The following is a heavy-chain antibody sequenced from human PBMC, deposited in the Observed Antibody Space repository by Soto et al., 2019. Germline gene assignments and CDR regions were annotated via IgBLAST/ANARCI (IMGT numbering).Heavy chain of an antibody. CDR3: ARNRDWAFDY. Sequence: EVQLVESGGGLVQPGGSLRLSCAVSGFTFSSNHVNWVRQAPGKGLEWISYISSTYEIWYADSVKCRFTISRDNGRNSLFLQMSSLRAEDTAVYYCARNRDWAFDYWGLGTLVTVSS. V-gene: IGHV3-48*01. D-gene: IGHD2-21*02. CDR2: ISSTYEI. J-gene: IGHJ4*02. CDR1: GFTFSSNH.